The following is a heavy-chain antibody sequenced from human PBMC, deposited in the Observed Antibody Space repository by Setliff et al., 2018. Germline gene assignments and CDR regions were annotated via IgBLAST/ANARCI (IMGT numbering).Heavy chain of an antibody. D-gene: IGHD1-26*01. Sequence: GASVKVSCKASGYIFTSYYIHWVRQAPGQGLEWIGWISPYNGDTKYAQKLQGRVTMTIDTSTSTAYVEVRRLRSDDTAVYYCARSPPNRGVGQGHYMDVWGKGTTVTVSS. V-gene: IGHV1-18*04. CDR1: GYIFTSYY. CDR2: ISPYNGDT. CDR3: ARSPPNRGVGQGHYMDV. J-gene: IGHJ6*03.